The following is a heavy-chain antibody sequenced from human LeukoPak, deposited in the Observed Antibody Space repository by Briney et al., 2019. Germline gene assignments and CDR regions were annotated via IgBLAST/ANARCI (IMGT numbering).Heavy chain of an antibody. Sequence: GGSLRLSCAASGFPFDQYAMSWVRQAPGKGLEWVSVVSGSGGDTYYADSVKGRFTISRDNSKNTLYLEMSSLRVEDTAIYYCAKWPEGAMDYFDYWGQGTLVTVSS. CDR2: VSGSGGDT. D-gene: IGHD3-16*01. CDR3: AKWPEGAMDYFDY. J-gene: IGHJ4*02. CDR1: GFPFDQYA. V-gene: IGHV3-23*01.